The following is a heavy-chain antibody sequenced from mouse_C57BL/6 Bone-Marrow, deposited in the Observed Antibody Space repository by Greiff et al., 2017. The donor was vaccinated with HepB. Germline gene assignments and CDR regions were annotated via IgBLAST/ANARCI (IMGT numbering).Heavy chain of an antibody. CDR1: GFSFNTYA. V-gene: IGHV10-1*01. J-gene: IGHJ3*01. Sequence: EVKVVESGGGLVQPKGSLKLSCAASGFSFNTYAMNWVRQAPGKGLEWVARIRSKSNNYATYYSDSVKDRFTISRDDSESMLYLQMNNLKTEDTAMYYCVRGKVYDYDGFAYWGQGTLVTVSA. CDR3: VRGKVYDYDGFAY. CDR2: IRSKSNNYAT. D-gene: IGHD2-4*01.